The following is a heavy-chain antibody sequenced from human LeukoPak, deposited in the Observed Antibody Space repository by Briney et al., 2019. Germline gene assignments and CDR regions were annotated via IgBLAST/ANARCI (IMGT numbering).Heavy chain of an antibody. J-gene: IGHJ4*02. CDR3: ARLGAAAGEFDY. D-gene: IGHD6-13*01. CDR1: GGSISSYY. V-gene: IGHV4-59*08. CDR2: IYYSGST. Sequence: SETLSLTCTVSGGSISSYYWSWIRQPPGKGLEWIGYIYYSGSTNCNPSLKSRVTISVDTSKNQFSLKLSSVTAADTAVYYCARLGAAAGEFDYWGQGTLVTVSS.